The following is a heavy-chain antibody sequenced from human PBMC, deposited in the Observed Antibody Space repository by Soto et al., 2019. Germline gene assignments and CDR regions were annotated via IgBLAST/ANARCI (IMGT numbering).Heavy chain of an antibody. J-gene: IGHJ5*02. V-gene: IGHV4-4*07. Sequence: SETLSLTCTVSRGSIRSYYWSWIPPPAGRGLERIGRNYTSGSTNYNPSLKSRVTMPVETSKNQFSLKLSSVTAADTVVYYGARTLLDYGVWFDPWGQGTMVTVSS. CDR2: NYTSGST. CDR3: ARTLLDYGVWFDP. CDR1: RGSIRSYY. D-gene: IGHD4-17*01.